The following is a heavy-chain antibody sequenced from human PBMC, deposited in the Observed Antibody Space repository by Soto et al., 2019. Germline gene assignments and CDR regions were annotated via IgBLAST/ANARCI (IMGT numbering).Heavy chain of an antibody. V-gene: IGHV3-23*01. D-gene: IGHD6-13*01. J-gene: IGHJ4*02. CDR2: ISGSGGST. CDR3: AVDSSPRIAPFDY. CDR1: GFTFSSYA. Sequence: EVQLLESGGGLVQPGGSLRLSCAASGFTFSSYAMSWVRQAPGKGLEWVSVISGSGGSTYYAYSVKGRFTISRDNSKNTLYLQVNSLRAEDTAVYYCAVDSSPRIAPFDYWCQGTLVTVSS.